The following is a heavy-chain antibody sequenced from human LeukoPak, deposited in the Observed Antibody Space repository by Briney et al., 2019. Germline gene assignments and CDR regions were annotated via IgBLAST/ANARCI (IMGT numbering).Heavy chain of an antibody. Sequence: PSETLSLTCTVSGGSISSYYWSWIRQPPGKGLEWIAYIYYIGSTNYNPSLKSRVTISVDTSKNQFSLKLSSVTAADTAVYYCARLPVGNWFDPWGQGTLVTVSS. CDR1: GGSISSYY. V-gene: IGHV4-59*08. CDR2: IYYIGST. CDR3: ARLPVGNWFDP. D-gene: IGHD3-10*01. J-gene: IGHJ5*02.